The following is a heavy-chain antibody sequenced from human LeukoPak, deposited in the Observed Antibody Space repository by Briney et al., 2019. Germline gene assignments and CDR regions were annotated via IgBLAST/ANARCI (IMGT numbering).Heavy chain of an antibody. V-gene: IGHV4-4*07. D-gene: IGHD3-16*01. Sequence: SETLSLTCTVSGGSISSYHWSWIRQPAGKGLEWIGHIYTGGNTDYNPSLKSRVTMSVDTSKNQFSLKLNSVTAADTAVYYCARVGDYALKDWGQGTLVTVSS. CDR3: ARVGDYALKD. CDR2: IYTGGNT. J-gene: IGHJ4*02. CDR1: GGSISSYH.